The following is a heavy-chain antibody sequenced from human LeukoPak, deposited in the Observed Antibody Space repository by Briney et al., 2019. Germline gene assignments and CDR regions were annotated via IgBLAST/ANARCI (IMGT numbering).Heavy chain of an antibody. D-gene: IGHD3-3*01. V-gene: IGHV1-69*13. J-gene: IGHJ6*02. CDR2: IIPIFGTA. Sequence: GASVKVSCKASGGTFSSYAISWVRQAPGQGLEWMGGIIPIFGTANYAQKFQGRVTITADESTSTAYMELSSLRSEDTAVYYCARAPQRRFLESSNYYGMDVWGQGTTVTVSS. CDR1: GGTFSSYA. CDR3: ARAPQRRFLESSNYYGMDV.